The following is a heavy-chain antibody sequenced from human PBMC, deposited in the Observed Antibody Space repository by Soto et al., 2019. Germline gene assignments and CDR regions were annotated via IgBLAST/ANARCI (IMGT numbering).Heavy chain of an antibody. CDR1: GGSISSYY. CDR3: ASGGDTAMVTFDY. V-gene: IGHV4-59*01. J-gene: IGHJ4*02. D-gene: IGHD5-18*01. Sequence: SETLSLTCTVSGGSISSYYWSWIRQPPGKGLEWIGYIYYSGSTNYNPSLKSRVTISVDTSKNQFSLKLSSVTAADTAVYYCASGGDTAMVTFDYWGQGTLVTVSS. CDR2: IYYSGST.